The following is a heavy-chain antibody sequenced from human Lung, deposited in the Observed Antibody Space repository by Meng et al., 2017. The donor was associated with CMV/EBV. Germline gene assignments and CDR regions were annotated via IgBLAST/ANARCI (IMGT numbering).Heavy chain of an antibody. CDR2: IHPHRGDT. CDR1: GYTFTAHY. J-gene: IGHJ4*02. V-gene: IGHV1-2*02. CDR3: ARDYNWGPDD. Sequence: SVKVSCKASGYTFTAHYFHWVRQAPGQGLEWMGWIHPHRGDTNYAQQFQGRVTLTRDTSINTGYMELTRLTSDDTAVYYCARDYNWGPDDWGQGTLVTVSS. D-gene: IGHD1-1*01.